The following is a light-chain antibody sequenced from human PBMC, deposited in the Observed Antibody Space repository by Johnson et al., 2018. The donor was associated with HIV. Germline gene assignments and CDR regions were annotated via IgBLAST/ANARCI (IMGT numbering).Light chain of an antibody. CDR1: SSNIGNNY. CDR3: GTWDSSLSVYV. V-gene: IGLV1-51*01. J-gene: IGLJ1*01. Sequence: QSVLTQPPSVSAAPGQKVTISCSGSSSNIGNNYVSWYQQLPGTAPKLLIYDNNKRPSGIPDRFSGSKSGTSATVGITGLQTGDEADYYCGTWDSSLSVYVVGTGTKVSVL. CDR2: DNN.